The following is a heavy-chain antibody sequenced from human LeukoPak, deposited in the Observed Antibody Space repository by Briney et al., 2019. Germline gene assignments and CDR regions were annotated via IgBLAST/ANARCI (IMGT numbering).Heavy chain of an antibody. CDR3: ARDRPYTGGWRGFDY. D-gene: IGHD6-19*01. J-gene: IGHJ4*02. V-gene: IGHV1-69*13. Sequence: SVKVSCKASGYTFTSYYMHWVRQAPGQGLEWMGGIIPMFGIANYAQKFQGRVTITADESTSTAYMELSSLRSEDTAVYYCARDRPYTGGWRGFDYWGQGTLVSVSS. CDR2: IIPMFGIA. CDR1: GYTFTSYY.